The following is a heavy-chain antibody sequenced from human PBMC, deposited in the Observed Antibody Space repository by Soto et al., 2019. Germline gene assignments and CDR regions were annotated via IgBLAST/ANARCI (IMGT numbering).Heavy chain of an antibody. CDR1: GCAFVMYA. CDR3: ARAGWFGERYFDF. V-gene: IGHV1-3*01. J-gene: IGHJ4*01. CDR2: INAGNGHT. Sequence: ASVRVSCKASGCAFVMYAMHWVGQAPGRRLEWMGWINAGNGHTRYSQKFQGRVTITRDTYARTVYMGMSSLRSEDTAAYFCARAGWFGERYFDFSGQ. D-gene: IGHD3-10*01.